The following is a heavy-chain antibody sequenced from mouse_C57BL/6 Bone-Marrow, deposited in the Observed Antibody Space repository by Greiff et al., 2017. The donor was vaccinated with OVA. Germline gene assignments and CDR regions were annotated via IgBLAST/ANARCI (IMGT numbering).Heavy chain of an antibody. V-gene: IGHV1-76*01. CDR3: ARSHSSGYGAWFAY. J-gene: IGHJ3*01. CDR1: GYTFTDYY. CDR2: IYPGSGNT. Sequence: QVQLKQSGAELVRPGASVKLSCKASGYTFTDYYINWVKQRPGQGLEWIARIYPGSGNTYYNEKFKGKATLTAEKSSSTAYMQLSSLTSEDSAVYFCARSHSSGYGAWFAYWGQGTLVTVSA. D-gene: IGHD3-2*02.